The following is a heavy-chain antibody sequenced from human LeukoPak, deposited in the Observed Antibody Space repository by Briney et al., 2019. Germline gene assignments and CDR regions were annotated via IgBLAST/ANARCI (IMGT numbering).Heavy chain of an antibody. Sequence: GGSLRLSCAASGFIFYDYAMSWVRQVPGKGLEWVSGISGSGDNTYYIDSVKGRFTISREISTSTLYLQMNSLRVEDTAVYYCGSHLRGHYYYGMDVWGQGTTVTVSS. D-gene: IGHD3-10*01. V-gene: IGHV3-23*01. CDR1: GFIFYDYA. CDR2: ISGSGDNT. J-gene: IGHJ6*02. CDR3: GSHLRGHYYYGMDV.